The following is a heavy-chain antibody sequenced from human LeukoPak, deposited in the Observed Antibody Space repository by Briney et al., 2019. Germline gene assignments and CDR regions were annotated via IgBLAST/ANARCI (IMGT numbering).Heavy chain of an antibody. CDR1: GFTVSSNY. J-gene: IGHJ4*02. D-gene: IGHD1-26*01. CDR2: ISYDGSNK. CDR3: AKGWELSFDY. V-gene: IGHV3-30*18. Sequence: PGGSLRLSCAASGFTVSSNYMSWVRQAPGKGLEWVAVISYDGSNKYYADSVKGRFTISRDNSKNTLYLQMNSLRAEDTAVYYCAKGWELSFDYWGQGTLVTVSS.